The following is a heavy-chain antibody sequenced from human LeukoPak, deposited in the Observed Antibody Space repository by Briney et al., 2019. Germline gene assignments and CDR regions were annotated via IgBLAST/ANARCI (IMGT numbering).Heavy chain of an antibody. V-gene: IGHV4-59*01. CDR1: GGSISSYY. CDR3: ARVLYGSGSYYIGHWYFDL. J-gene: IGHJ2*01. Sequence: SETLSLTCTVSGGSISSYYWSWIRQPPGKGLEWIGYIYYSGSTNYNPSLKSRVTISVDTSKNQFSLKLSSVTAADTAVYYCARVLYGSGSYYIGHWYFDLWGRGTLVTVSS. CDR2: IYYSGST. D-gene: IGHD3-10*01.